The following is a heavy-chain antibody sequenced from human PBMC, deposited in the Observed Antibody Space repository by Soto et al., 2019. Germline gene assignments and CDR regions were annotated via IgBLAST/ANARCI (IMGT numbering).Heavy chain of an antibody. V-gene: IGHV3-15*01. Sequence: GGSLRLSCAASGFTFSNAWMSWVRQAPGKGLEWVGRIKSKTDGGTTDYAAPVKGRFTISRDDSKNTLYLQMNSLKTEDTAVYYCTTLKQYQPLLYPPNWFDPWGQGTLVTVSS. D-gene: IGHD2-2*02. J-gene: IGHJ5*02. CDR3: TTLKQYQPLLYPPNWFDP. CDR2: IKSKTDGGTT. CDR1: GFTFSNAW.